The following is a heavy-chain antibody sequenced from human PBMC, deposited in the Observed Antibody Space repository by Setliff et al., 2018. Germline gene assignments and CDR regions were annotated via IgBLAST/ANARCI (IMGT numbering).Heavy chain of an antibody. J-gene: IGHJ4*02. CDR1: GGSFTYYY. D-gene: IGHD1-1*01. Sequence: LSLTCAASGGSFTYYYWTWIRQPPGKGLEWIGEIYHGGKTYYNTSLESRLTISVDTSKNQFSLKLRSVTAADTAVYYCARTGTYRYFDSWGQGTLVTVSS. CDR3: ARTGTYRYFDS. CDR2: IYHGGKT. V-gene: IGHV4-34*01.